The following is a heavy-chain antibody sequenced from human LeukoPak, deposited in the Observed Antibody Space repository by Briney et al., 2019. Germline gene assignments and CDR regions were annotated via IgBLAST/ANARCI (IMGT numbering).Heavy chain of an antibody. V-gene: IGHV4-59*01. CDR2: IYYSGST. CDR1: GGSISSFY. D-gene: IGHD3-3*01. Sequence: PSETLSLTCTVSGGSISSFYWSWIRQPPGKGLEWIGYIYYSGSTNYNPSLKSRVTISVDTSKNQFSLKLSSVTAADTAVYYCARSTISEHAFDIWGQGTMVTVSS. J-gene: IGHJ3*02. CDR3: ARSTISEHAFDI.